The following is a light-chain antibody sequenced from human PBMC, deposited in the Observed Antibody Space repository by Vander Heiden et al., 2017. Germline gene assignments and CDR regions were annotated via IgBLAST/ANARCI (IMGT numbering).Light chain of an antibody. V-gene: IGLV1-47*01. CDR1: SSNLGSNY. CDR2: RNN. Sequence: QSVLTQPPSASGPPGQGVPISCSGSSSNLGSNYVYWYQQRPGTAPKLRSYRNNQRPSGVPDRFSGSKSGTSASLAISGLRAEDEADYYCAAWDDSLSGFVVFGGGTKLTVL. J-gene: IGLJ2*01. CDR3: AAWDDSLSGFVV.